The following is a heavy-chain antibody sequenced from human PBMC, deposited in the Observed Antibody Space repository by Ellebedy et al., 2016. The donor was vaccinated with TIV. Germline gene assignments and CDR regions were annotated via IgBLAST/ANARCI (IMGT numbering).Heavy chain of an antibody. V-gene: IGHV4-59*08. J-gene: IGHJ6*02. D-gene: IGHD3-3*01. CDR2: VYYTGIT. CDR3: ARFLASYYYGMDV. Sequence: MPSETLSLTCTVSGASMSSYYWSWIRQPPGEGLEWIGYVYYTGITDYTPSLQNRVSMSLHPSEDQFSLKLSSVAAAETAVYYCARFLASYYYGMDVWGQGTTVTVSS. CDR1: GASMSSYY.